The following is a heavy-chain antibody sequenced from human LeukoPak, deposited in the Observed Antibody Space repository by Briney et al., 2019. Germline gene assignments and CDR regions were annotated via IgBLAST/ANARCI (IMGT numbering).Heavy chain of an antibody. Sequence: GGSLRLSCAASGFTFSSYSMNWVRQAPGKGLEWVSYISSSSSTIYYADSVKGRFTISRDNAKNSLYLQMNSLRAEDTAVYYCARVLAAGTIDYWGQGTLVTVSS. D-gene: IGHD6-13*01. J-gene: IGHJ4*02. CDR1: GFTFSSYS. V-gene: IGHV3-48*01. CDR2: ISSSSSTI. CDR3: ARVLAAGTIDY.